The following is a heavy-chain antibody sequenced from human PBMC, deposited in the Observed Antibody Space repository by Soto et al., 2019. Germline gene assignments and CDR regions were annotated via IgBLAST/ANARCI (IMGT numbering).Heavy chain of an antibody. D-gene: IGHD6-13*01. CDR1: GFTFSSYG. V-gene: IGHV3-30*18. CDR3: AKALIAARRVYYYGMEV. Sequence: WGSLRLSCAASGFTFSSYGMHWVRQAPGKGLGWVAVISYDGSNKYYADSVKGRFTISRDNSKNTLYLQMNSLRAEDTAVYYCAKALIAARRVYYYGMEVWGQGNTVTVSS. J-gene: IGHJ6*02. CDR2: ISYDGSNK.